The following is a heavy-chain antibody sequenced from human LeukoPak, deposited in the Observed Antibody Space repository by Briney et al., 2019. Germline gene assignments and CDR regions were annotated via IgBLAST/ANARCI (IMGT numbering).Heavy chain of an antibody. D-gene: IGHD5-12*01. CDR3: ARAVVARVLFDY. CDR1: GFTFSSYA. V-gene: IGHV3-30*04. J-gene: IGHJ4*02. CDR2: ISYDGSNK. Sequence: SGGSLRLSCAASGFTFSSYAMHWVRQAPGKGLEWVAVISYDGSNKYYADSVKGRFTISRDNAKNSLYLQMNSLRAEDTAVYYCARAVVARVLFDYWGQGTLVTVPS.